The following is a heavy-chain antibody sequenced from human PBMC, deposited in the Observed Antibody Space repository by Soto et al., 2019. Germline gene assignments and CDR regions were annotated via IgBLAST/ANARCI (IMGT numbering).Heavy chain of an antibody. Sequence: ASVKVSCKASGYTFTSYGISWVRQAPGQGLEWMGWISAYNGNTNYAQKFQGRVTMTTDTSTSTAYMELRSLRSDDTAMYYCAIRRRTDHSGYGPLMYYYYGVDVWGQGTTVTVSS. J-gene: IGHJ6*02. CDR1: GYTFTSYG. CDR2: ISAYNGNT. V-gene: IGHV1-18*01. CDR3: AIRRRTDHSGYGPLMYYYYGVDV. D-gene: IGHD5-12*01.